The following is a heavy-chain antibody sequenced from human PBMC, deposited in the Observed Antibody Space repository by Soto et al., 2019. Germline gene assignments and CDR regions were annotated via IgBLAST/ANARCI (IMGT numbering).Heavy chain of an antibody. J-gene: IGHJ6*02. CDR2: IIPIFGTA. D-gene: IGHD1-26*01. Sequence: RASVKVSCKASGGTFSSYAISWVRQAPGQGLEWMGGIIPIFGTANYAQKFQGRVTITADESTSTAYMELSSLRSEDTAVYYCARMTGDSGGGATLYYYYGMDVWGQGTTVTVSS. CDR3: ARMTGDSGGGATLYYYYGMDV. V-gene: IGHV1-69*13. CDR1: GGTFSSYA.